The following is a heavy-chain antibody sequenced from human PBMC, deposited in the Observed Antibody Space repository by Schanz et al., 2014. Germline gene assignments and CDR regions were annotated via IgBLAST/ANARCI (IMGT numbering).Heavy chain of an antibody. V-gene: IGHV3-23*01. CDR3: AKGRFGELSAFDI. CDR2: ISASGGTT. CDR1: GFTFSSYA. D-gene: IGHD3-10*01. Sequence: EVQLLESGGGLVQPGGSLRLSCAASGFTFSSYAMSWVRQAPGKGLEWVSAISASGGTTYYADSVKGRFTISRDNSKNTLYLQMNSLRAEDTAVYYCAKGRFGELSAFDIWGQGTIVTDSS. J-gene: IGHJ3*02.